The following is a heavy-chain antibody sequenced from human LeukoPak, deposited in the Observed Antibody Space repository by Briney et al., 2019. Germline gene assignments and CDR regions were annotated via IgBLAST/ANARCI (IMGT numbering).Heavy chain of an antibody. V-gene: IGHV3-11*01. CDR3: ARRYSSGWYTDYYFDY. Sequence: PGGSLRLSCAASGFTFSDYYMSWIRQAPGKGLEWVSYISSSGSTIYYADSVKGRFTISRDNAKNSLYLQMNSLRAEDTAVYYCARRYSSGWYTDYYFDYWGQGTLVTVSS. CDR2: ISSSGSTI. D-gene: IGHD6-19*01. J-gene: IGHJ4*02. CDR1: GFTFSDYY.